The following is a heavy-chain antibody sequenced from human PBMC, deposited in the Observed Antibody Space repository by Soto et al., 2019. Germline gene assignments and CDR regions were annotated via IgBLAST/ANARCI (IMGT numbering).Heavy chain of an antibody. CDR3: ARDTYYYDSSGYYPRGPLDY. CDR2: MNPNSGNT. CDR1: GYTFTSYD. Sequence: ASVKVSCKASGYTFTSYDINWVRQATGQGLEWMGWMNPNSGNTGYAQKFQGRVTMTRNTSISTAYMELSSLRSEDTAVYYCARDTYYYDSSGYYPRGPLDYWGQGTLVTVSS. J-gene: IGHJ4*02. D-gene: IGHD3-22*01. V-gene: IGHV1-8*01.